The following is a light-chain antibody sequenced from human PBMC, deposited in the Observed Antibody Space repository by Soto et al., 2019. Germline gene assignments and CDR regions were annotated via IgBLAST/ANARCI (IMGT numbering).Light chain of an antibody. CDR2: KAS. V-gene: IGKV1-5*03. Sequence: DIQMTQSPSTLSASVGDRVTITCRASQSISTWLAWYQQKPGKAPKLLIYKASSLESGVPSRFSGSGFGTEFTLTISSLQPDDSATYYCQQYNSYSPGYTFGQGTKLEIK. J-gene: IGKJ2*01. CDR1: QSISTW. CDR3: QQYNSYSPGYT.